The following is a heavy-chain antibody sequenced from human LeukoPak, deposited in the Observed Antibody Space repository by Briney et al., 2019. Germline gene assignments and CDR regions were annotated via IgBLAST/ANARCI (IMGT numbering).Heavy chain of an antibody. V-gene: IGHV3-74*01. D-gene: IGHD3-22*01. CDR1: GFTFSNYW. J-gene: IGHJ4*01. CDR3: ARGPGSSGGAYVGDY. Sequence: GGSLRLSCAASGFTFSNYWMHWVRQVPGKGLVWVSRIDGGGNNRNYADSVKGRFSISRDNVKSTLYLQMNSLRAGDTAVYYCARGPGSSGGAYVGDYWGHGTLVTVSS. CDR2: IDGGGNNR.